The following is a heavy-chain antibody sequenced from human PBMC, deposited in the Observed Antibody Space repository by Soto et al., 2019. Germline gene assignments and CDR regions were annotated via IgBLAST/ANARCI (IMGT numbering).Heavy chain of an antibody. D-gene: IGHD3-10*01. Sequence: QVQLVQSGAEVKKPGASVEVSCKASGYFFTNFAMHWVRQAPGQRPEWMGWINTCNGNITYSPYFQGRLTISRDTSASTAYMELSSLGSEDTAVYYLARTRMTRVGELFGVDYWGQGTLVTVYS. CDR3: ARTRMTRVGELFGVDY. J-gene: IGHJ4*02. CDR1: GYFFTNFA. CDR2: INTCNGNI. V-gene: IGHV1-3*04.